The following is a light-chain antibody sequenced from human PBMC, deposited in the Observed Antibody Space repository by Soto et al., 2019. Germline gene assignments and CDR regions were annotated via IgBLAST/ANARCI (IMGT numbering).Light chain of an antibody. CDR3: QQYGSSPPFT. V-gene: IGKV3-20*01. Sequence: EIVLTQSPGTLSLSPGERATLSCRASQSVSSSYLAWYQQKPGQAPRLLIYGASSRATGIPDRFGGSGSGTDFPLPISRLEPEDFAVYYCQQYGSSPPFTFGQGTKVDIK. J-gene: IGKJ1*01. CDR1: QSVSSSY. CDR2: GAS.